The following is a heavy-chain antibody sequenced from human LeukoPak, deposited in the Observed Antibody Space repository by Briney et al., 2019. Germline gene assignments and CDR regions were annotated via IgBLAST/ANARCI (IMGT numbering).Heavy chain of an antibody. J-gene: IGHJ5*02. D-gene: IGHD6-13*01. CDR3: ARNAGIAAAVIAYP. V-gene: IGHV1-8*01. CDR1: GYTFTSYD. Sequence: ASVKVSCKASGYTFTSYDINRVRQATGQGLEWMGWMNPNSGNTGYAQKFQGRVTMTRNTSISTAYMELSSLRSEDTAVYYCARNAGIAAAVIAYPWGQGTLVTVSS. CDR2: MNPNSGNT.